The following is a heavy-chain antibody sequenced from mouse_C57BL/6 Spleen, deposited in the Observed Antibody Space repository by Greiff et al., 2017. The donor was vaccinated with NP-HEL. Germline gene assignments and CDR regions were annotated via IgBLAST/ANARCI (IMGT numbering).Heavy chain of an antibody. V-gene: IGHV14-2*01. CDR2: IDPEDGET. CDR1: GFNIKDYY. D-gene: IGHD4-1*01. CDR3: ARRANWDWGYFDV. Sequence: EVQRVESGAELVKPGASVKLSCTASGFNIKDYYMHWVKQRTEQGLEWIGRIDPEDGETKYAPKFQGKATITADTSSNTAYLQLSSLTSEDTAVYYCARRANWDWGYFDVWGTGTTVTVSS. J-gene: IGHJ1*03.